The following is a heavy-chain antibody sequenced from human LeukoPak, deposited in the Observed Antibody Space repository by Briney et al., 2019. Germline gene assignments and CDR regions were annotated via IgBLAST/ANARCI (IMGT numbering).Heavy chain of an antibody. V-gene: IGHV1-46*01. CDR3: ARVRGTYANDALDI. CDR2: SNPSGGNT. CDR1: GYSFTNYY. J-gene: IGHJ3*02. D-gene: IGHD1-26*01. Sequence: ASVKVSCKASGYSFTNYYMNWVRQAPGQRLERMGISNPSGGNTDYAQKFQGKVTMTSDMSTSIVYMELNSLRSEDTAVYFCARVRGTYANDALDIWGQGTMVTVSS.